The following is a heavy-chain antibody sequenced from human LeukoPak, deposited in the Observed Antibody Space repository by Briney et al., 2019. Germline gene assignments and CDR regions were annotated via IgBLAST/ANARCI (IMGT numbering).Heavy chain of an antibody. D-gene: IGHD6-13*01. V-gene: IGHV3-23*01. Sequence: GGSLRLSCAASGFTFGSYAMSWVRQAPGKGLEWVSAVSGSGFTTCYADSVKGRFTLSRDNSKNTLYLQMNSLRAEDTAVYYCARYIGAAAGYFDYWGQGTLVTVSS. CDR2: VSGSGFTT. J-gene: IGHJ4*02. CDR3: ARYIGAAAGYFDY. CDR1: GFTFGSYA.